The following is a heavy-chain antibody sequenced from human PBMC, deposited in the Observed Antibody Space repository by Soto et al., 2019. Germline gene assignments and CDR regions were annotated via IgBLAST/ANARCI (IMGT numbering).Heavy chain of an antibody. J-gene: IGHJ3*02. CDR3: ARDGYCSSTSCYVLGAFDI. CDR2: ISAYNGNT. CDR1: GYPFSRYC. D-gene: IGHD2-2*03. V-gene: IGHV1-18*01. Sequence: APGEVCRQASGYPFSRYCFSWVRQGPGKRVGWMGWISAYNGNTNYAQKLQGRVTMTTDTSTSTAYLELRSLRSDDTAVYYCARDGYCSSTSCYVLGAFDIWGQGPMVSVSS.